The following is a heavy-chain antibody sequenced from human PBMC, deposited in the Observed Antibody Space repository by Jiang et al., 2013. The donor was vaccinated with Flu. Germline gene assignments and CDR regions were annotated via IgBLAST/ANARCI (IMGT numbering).Heavy chain of an antibody. D-gene: IGHD3-16*01. Sequence: SCAASGFTFNTYVMSWVRQAPGKGLEWVSSISGSGSSTDYADSVKGRFTISRDKSKNTLFLQMKSLRAEDTAVYYCTKDGELWGTTIQKHDQWGQGTLVTVSS. V-gene: IGHV3-23*01. CDR3: TKDGELWGTTIQKHDQ. J-gene: IGHJ4*02. CDR1: GFTFNTYV. CDR2: ISGSGSST.